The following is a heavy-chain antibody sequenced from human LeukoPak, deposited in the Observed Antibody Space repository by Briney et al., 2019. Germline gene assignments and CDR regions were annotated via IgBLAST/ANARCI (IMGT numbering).Heavy chain of an antibody. Sequence: PSETLSLTCTVSSASISSRPYYWGWIRQSPGKGREWIGSISYSGTTYYNPSLKIRVPVSVDTSQNHFSLKLRSVTAAATAVLCCAAKSADYTTLGSSYKVWGQGTLVTVS. CDR2: ISYSGTT. CDR3: AAKSADYTTLGSSYKV. V-gene: IGHV4-39*02. D-gene: IGHD3-10*01. J-gene: IGHJ1*01. CDR1: SASISSRPYY.